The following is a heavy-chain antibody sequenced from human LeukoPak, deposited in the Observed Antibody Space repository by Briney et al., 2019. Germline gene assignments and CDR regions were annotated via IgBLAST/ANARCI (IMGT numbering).Heavy chain of an antibody. CDR2: ISGSGGST. CDR3: AKDLGSGYYYYYGMDV. Sequence: GGSLRLSCAASGFTFSSYAMSWVRQAPGKGLEWVSAISGSGGSTYYADSVKGRFTISRDSSKNTLYLQMNSLRAEDTAVYYCAKDLGSGYYYYYGMDVWGQGTTVTVSS. V-gene: IGHV3-23*01. J-gene: IGHJ6*02. CDR1: GFTFSSYA. D-gene: IGHD2-15*01.